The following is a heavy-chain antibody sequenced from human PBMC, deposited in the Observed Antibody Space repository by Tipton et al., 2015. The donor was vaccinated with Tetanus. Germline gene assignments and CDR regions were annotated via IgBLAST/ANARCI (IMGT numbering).Heavy chain of an antibody. CDR3: ARGMAEASNCGGDCYSDY. CDR2: ISVGGTT. D-gene: IGHD2-21*02. V-gene: IGHV3-23*01. Sequence: SLRLSCVASGLTFDNYAMTWVRQAPGKGLDWVSTISVGGTTYTADSVKGRFTISRDNAKNSLYLQMISLRAEDTAVYSCARGMAEASNCGGDCYSDYWGQGTLVTVSS. CDR1: GLTFDNYA. J-gene: IGHJ4*02.